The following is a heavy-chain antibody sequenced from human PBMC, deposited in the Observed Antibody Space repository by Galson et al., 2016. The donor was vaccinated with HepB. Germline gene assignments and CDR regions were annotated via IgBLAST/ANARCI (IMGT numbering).Heavy chain of an antibody. D-gene: IGHD1-14*01. J-gene: IGHJ5*02. Sequence: SETLSLTCTVSGASIRSYYWSWVRQPPGKGLEWIGCMYCNYSPTYNPSLKSRVSMLVDTSKNQFSLKVSAVTAADTAVYYCARQQVGNNWFDPWGQGALVTVSS. CDR1: GASIRSYY. CDR3: ARQQVGNNWFDP. V-gene: IGHV4-59*01. CDR2: MYCNYSP.